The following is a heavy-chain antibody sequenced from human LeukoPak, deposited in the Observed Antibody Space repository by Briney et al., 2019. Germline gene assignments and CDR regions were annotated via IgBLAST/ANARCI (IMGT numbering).Heavy chain of an antibody. J-gene: IGHJ4*02. V-gene: IGHV3-23*01. D-gene: IGHD3-10*01. CDR3: AKGYGSGSQPYYFGF. CDR1: GYTFSTYA. Sequence: GVSLRLSCAGSGYTFSTYAMSWVRQAPGKGLEWVSTISGSGAVTYYADSVKGRFTISRDNSKSTMYMQMNSLRGEDAAMYYCAKGYGSGSQPYYFGFWGQGTLVTVSS. CDR2: ISGSGAVT.